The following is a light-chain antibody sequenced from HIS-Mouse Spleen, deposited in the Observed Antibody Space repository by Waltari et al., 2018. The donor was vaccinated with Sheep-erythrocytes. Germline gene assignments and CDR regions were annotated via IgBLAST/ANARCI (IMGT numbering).Light chain of an antibody. CDR3: QAWDSSTAWNVV. J-gene: IGLJ2*01. Sequence: SYELTQPPSVSVSPGQTASITCSGDKLGDKYACWYQQKPGQSPVLVIYQDSTRPSGFPGRFSGSNSGNTATLTISGTQAMDEADYYCQAWDSSTAWNVVFGGGTKLTVL. CDR1: KLGDKY. V-gene: IGLV3-1*01. CDR2: QDS.